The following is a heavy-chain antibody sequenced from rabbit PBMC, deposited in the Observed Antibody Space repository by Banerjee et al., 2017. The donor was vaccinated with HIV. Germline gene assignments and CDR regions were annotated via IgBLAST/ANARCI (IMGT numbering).Heavy chain of an antibody. J-gene: IGHJ3*01. CDR1: GFTISSSYY. CDR2: IYAGDSGST. V-gene: IGHV1S45*01. CDR3: ARDPIAYTDSSGYDNL. Sequence: QEHLEESGGDLVKPEGSLTLTCTASGFTISSSYYMCWVRQAPGKGLEWIACIYAGDSGSTYYASWAKGRFTISKTSSTTVTLQMTSLTAADTATYFCARDPIAYTDSSGYDNLWGQGTLVTVS. D-gene: IGHD1-1*01.